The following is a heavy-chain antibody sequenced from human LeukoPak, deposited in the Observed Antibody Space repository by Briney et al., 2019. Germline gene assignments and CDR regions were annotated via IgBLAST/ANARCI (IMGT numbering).Heavy chain of an antibody. CDR3: AKVKWELYYFDY. Sequence: PGGSLRLSCAASGFTFSSYWMSWVRRAPGKGLEWVSAISGSGGGSTYYADSVKGRFTISRDNSKNTLYLQMNSLRAEDTAVYYCAKVKWELYYFDYWGQGTLVTVSS. J-gene: IGHJ4*02. V-gene: IGHV3-23*01. D-gene: IGHD1-26*01. CDR2: ISGSGGGST. CDR1: GFTFSSYW.